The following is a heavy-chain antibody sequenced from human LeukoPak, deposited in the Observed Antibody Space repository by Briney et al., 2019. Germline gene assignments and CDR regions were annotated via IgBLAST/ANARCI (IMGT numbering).Heavy chain of an antibody. V-gene: IGHV4-59*12. J-gene: IGHJ4*02. D-gene: IGHD6-13*01. Sequence: SETLSLTCTVSGGSISSYYWSWIRQPPGKGLEWIGYIYYSGSTNYNPSLKSRVTMSVDTSKNQFSLKLSSVTAADTAVYYCAREGYSSSWSAKYDYWGQGTLVTVSS. CDR3: AREGYSSSWSAKYDY. CDR2: IYYSGST. CDR1: GGSISSYY.